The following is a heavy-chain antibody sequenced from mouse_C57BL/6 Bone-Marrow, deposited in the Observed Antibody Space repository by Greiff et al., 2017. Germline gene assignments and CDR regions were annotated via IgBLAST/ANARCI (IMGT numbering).Heavy chain of an antibody. CDR1: GYTFTSYW. V-gene: IGHV1-55*01. CDR3: ARPYYSNYWYFDV. CDR2: IYPGSGRT. D-gene: IGHD2-5*01. Sequence: VQLQQPGAELVKPGASVKMSCKASGYTFTSYWITWVKQRPGQGLEWIGDIYPGSGRTNYNEKFKSKATLTVDKSSSTAYMQLSSLTSEDSAVYYCARPYYSNYWYFDVWGTGTTVTVSS. J-gene: IGHJ1*03.